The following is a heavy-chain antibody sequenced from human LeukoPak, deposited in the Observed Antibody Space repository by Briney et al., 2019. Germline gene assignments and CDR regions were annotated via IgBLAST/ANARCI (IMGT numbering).Heavy chain of an antibody. J-gene: IGHJ4*02. CDR2: IYSGGST. V-gene: IGHV3-66*01. CDR1: GFTVSSNY. Sequence: GGSLRLSCAASGFTVSSNYMSWVRQAPGKGLEWVSVIYSGGSTYYADSVKGRFTISRDNSKNTLYLQMNSLRAEDTAVYYCARDQGYSYGYEYYWGQGTLVTVSS. CDR3: ARDQGYSYGYEYY. D-gene: IGHD5-18*01.